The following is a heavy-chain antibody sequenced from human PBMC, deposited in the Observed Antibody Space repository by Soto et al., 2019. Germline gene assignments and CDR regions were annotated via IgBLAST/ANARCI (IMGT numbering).Heavy chain of an antibody. CDR3: AKEGLSSPSHHRGLDV. CDR1: GFTFSNYA. J-gene: IGHJ6*02. CDR2: ISASGDGT. V-gene: IGHV3-23*01. D-gene: IGHD6-6*01. Sequence: GGSLRLSCAASGFTFSNYAMSWVRQAPGKGLEWVSEISASGDGTYYVASVKGRFTVSRDNSKNTLYLQISSLRGEDTAEYYCAKEGLSSPSHHRGLDVRGQGTRVTVSS.